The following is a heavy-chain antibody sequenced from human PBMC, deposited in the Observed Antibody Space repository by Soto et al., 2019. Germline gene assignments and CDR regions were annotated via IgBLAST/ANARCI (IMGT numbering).Heavy chain of an antibody. J-gene: IGHJ6*02. CDR2: IIPIFGTA. Sequence: ASVKVSCKASGGTFSSYAIGWVRQAPGQGLEWMGGIIPIFGTANYAQKFQGRVTITADESTSTAYMELSSLRSEDTAVYYCARSPTFWSGPSPHYYYYYGMDVWGQGTTVTVSS. D-gene: IGHD3-3*01. CDR1: GGTFSSYA. V-gene: IGHV1-69*13. CDR3: ARSPTFWSGPSPHYYYYYGMDV.